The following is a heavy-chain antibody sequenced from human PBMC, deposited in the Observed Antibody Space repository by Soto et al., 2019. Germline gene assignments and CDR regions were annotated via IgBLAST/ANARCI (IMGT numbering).Heavy chain of an antibody. J-gene: IGHJ4*02. Sequence: SETLSLTCAVSGGSISSGGYSWSWIRQPPGKGLEWIGYIYHSGSTYYNPSLKSRVTISVDRSKNQFSLKLSSVTAADTAVYYCAREPVAIAAAGNQHRSYYFDYWGQGTLVTVSS. D-gene: IGHD6-13*01. CDR1: GGSISSGGYS. CDR3: AREPVAIAAAGNQHRSYYFDY. CDR2: IYHSGST. V-gene: IGHV4-30-2*01.